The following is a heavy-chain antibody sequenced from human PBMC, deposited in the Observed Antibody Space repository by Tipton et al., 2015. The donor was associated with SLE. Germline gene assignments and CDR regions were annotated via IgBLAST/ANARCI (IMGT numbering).Heavy chain of an antibody. D-gene: IGHD6-19*01. CDR2: INSDGSST. V-gene: IGHV3-74*01. J-gene: IGHJ4*02. Sequence: GSLRLSCAASGFTVSSNYMSWVRQAPGKGLVWVSRINSDGSSTSYADSVKGRFTISRDHAKNTLYLQMNSLRAEDTAVYYCARRDSSGWYYFDYWGQGTLVTVSS. CDR3: ARRDSSGWYYFDY. CDR1: GFTVSSNY.